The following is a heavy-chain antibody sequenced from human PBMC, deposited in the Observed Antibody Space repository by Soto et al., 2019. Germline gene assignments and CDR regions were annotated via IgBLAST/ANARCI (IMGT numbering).Heavy chain of an antibody. CDR2: LYYTGST. Sequence: QVQLQESGPGLVTPSQILSLTCNVSGGSISSGGYYWNWIRQHPEKGLEWLGYLYYTGSTFYNPTLKSPITISAGSSKNQLALKLSPVTAADTAVYYCARGRSWSGLCDYWVQGALVTVSS. D-gene: IGHD3-10*01. V-gene: IGHV4-31*01. CDR1: GGSISSGGYY. J-gene: IGHJ4*02. CDR3: ARGRSWSGLCDY.